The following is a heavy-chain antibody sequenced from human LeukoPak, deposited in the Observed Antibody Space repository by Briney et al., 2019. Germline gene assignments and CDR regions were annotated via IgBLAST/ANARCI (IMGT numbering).Heavy chain of an antibody. CDR2: IIPVFGTA. CDR1: GGTFSSYD. V-gene: IGHV1-69*01. J-gene: IGHJ3*02. CDR3: ARDCGDSGSDYWDAFDI. D-gene: IGHD1-26*01. Sequence: AASVKVSCKASGGTFSSYDISWVRRAPGQGLEWMGGIIPVFGTANYAQTFKGRVTITADESTSTGYIELSSLRSEDTAVYYCARDCGDSGSDYWDAFDIWGQGTMVTVSS.